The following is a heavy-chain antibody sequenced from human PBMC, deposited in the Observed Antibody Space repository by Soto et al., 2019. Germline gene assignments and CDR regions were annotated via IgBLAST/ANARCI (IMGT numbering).Heavy chain of an antibody. Sequence: GASVKVSCKASGYTFTSYDINWVRQAPGQGLEWLGWMDPNSGVTGYAQKFQGRVSMTRNISINTAHMELSSLRSGDTAVYYCARERKFDFWRKGLDVWGQGTTVTVSS. J-gene: IGHJ6*02. D-gene: IGHD3-3*01. CDR3: ARERKFDFWRKGLDV. CDR1: GYTFTSYD. V-gene: IGHV1-8*01. CDR2: MDPNSGVT.